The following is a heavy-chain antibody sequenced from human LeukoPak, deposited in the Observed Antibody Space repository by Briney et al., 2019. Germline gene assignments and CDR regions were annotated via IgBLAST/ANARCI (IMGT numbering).Heavy chain of an antibody. CDR2: IIPIFGTA. Sequence: SVKVSCKASGGTFSSYAISWVRQAPGQGLEWMGGIIPIFGTANYAQKFQGRVTITTDESTSTAYMELSSLTSEDTAVYYCARAEVLLSYGHNKHCLDVWGQGTTVTVSS. V-gene: IGHV1-69*05. CDR1: GGTFSSYA. CDR3: ARAEVLLSYGHNKHCLDV. D-gene: IGHD3-10*01. J-gene: IGHJ6*02.